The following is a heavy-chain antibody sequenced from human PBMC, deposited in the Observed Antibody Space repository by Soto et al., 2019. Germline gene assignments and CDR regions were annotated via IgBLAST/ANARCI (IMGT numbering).Heavy chain of an antibody. Sequence: EVQLLESGGGLVQPGGSLRLSCAASGFTFRSYAMSWVRQAPGKGLEWVSAISGSGGSTYYADSVKGRFTISRDNSKNRLYLQMNSLRAEDTAVYYCAKVIAAAGLGYYYGIVVWGQGTTVTVSS. CDR3: AKVIAAAGLGYYYGIVV. CDR2: ISGSGGST. D-gene: IGHD6-13*01. J-gene: IGHJ6*02. CDR1: GFTFRSYA. V-gene: IGHV3-23*01.